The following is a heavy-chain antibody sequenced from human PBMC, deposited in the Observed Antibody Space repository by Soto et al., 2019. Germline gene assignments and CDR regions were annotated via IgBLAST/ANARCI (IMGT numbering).Heavy chain of an antibody. CDR3: ARDRGYCSGGSCYWFDP. J-gene: IGHJ5*02. Sequence: ASVKVSCKASGCTFTSYAMHWVRQAPGQRLEWMGWINAGNGNTKYSQKFQGRVTITRDTSASTAYMELSSLRSEDTAVYYCARDRGYCSGGSCYWFDPWGQGTLVTVSS. CDR1: GCTFTSYA. CDR2: INAGNGNT. V-gene: IGHV1-3*01. D-gene: IGHD2-15*01.